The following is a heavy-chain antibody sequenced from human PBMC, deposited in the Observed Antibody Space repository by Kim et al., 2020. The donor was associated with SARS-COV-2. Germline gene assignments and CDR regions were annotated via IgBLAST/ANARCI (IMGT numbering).Heavy chain of an antibody. D-gene: IGHD6-13*01. J-gene: IGHJ5*02. V-gene: IGHV4-34*01. CDR3: ARVGYSSSWYGAHQWFDP. CDR1: GGSFSGYY. CDR2: INHSGST. Sequence: SQTLSLTCAVYGGSFSGYYWSWIRQPPGKGLEWIGEINHSGSTNYNPSLKSRVTISVDTSKNQFSLKLSSVTAADTAVYYCARVGYSSSWYGAHQWFDPWGQGTLVTVSS.